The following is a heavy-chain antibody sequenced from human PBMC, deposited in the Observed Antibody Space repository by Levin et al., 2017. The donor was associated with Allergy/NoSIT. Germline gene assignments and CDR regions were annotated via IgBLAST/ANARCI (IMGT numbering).Heavy chain of an antibody. CDR3: ARPSADYYYGMDV. CDR2: IYPGDSDT. CDR1: GYSFTSYW. D-gene: IGHD2-15*01. J-gene: IGHJ6*02. V-gene: IGHV5-51*01. Sequence: GGSLRLSCKGSGYSFTSYWIGWVRQMPGKGLEWMGIIYPGDSDTRYSPSFQGQVTISADKSISTAYLQWSSLKASDTAMYYCARPSADYYYGMDVWGQGTTVTVSS.